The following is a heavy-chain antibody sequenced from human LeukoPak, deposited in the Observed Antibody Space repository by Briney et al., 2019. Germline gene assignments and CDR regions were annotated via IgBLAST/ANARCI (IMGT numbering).Heavy chain of an antibody. CDR1: GFTFSSYA. Sequence: GGSLRLSCAASGFTFSSYAMSWVRQAPGKGLEWVSAISGSGGSTYYADSVKGRFTTSRDNSKNTLYLQMNSLRAEDTAVYYCAKYLYGDYSYGMDAWGQGTTVTVSS. J-gene: IGHJ6*02. CDR3: AKYLYGDYSYGMDA. CDR2: ISGSGGST. V-gene: IGHV3-23*01. D-gene: IGHD4-17*01.